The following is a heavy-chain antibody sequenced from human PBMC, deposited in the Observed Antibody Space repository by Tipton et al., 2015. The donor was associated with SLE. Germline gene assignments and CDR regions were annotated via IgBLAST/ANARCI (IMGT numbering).Heavy chain of an antibody. V-gene: IGHV3-74*01. D-gene: IGHD6-6*01. Sequence: SLRLSCAASGFTFSGYWMHWVRQAPGKGLVWVSRINSDGSSTSYADSEKGRFTISRDNAKNSLYLQMNSLRAEDTALYYCAKGHSSSPREYFQHWGQGTLVTVSS. J-gene: IGHJ1*01. CDR1: GFTFSGYW. CDR2: INSDGSST. CDR3: AKGHSSSPREYFQH.